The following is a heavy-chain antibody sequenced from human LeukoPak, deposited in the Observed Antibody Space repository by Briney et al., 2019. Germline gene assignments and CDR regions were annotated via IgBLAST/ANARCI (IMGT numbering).Heavy chain of an antibody. CDR2: ISYSSITI. J-gene: IGHJ3*01. CDR1: GFTFSGYA. CDR3: AKDPNGDYIGAFDF. Sequence: GGSLRLSCAASGFTFSGYAMSWVRQAPGKGLEWVSYISYSSITIYYADSVRGRFTISRDNSKNTLYLQMSSLRVEDTAVYYCAKDPNGDYIGAFDFWGQGTMVSVSS. D-gene: IGHD4-17*01. V-gene: IGHV3-23*01.